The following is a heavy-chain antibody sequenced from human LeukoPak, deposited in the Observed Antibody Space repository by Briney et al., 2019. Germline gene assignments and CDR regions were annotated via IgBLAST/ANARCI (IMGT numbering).Heavy chain of an antibody. CDR3: AKETMAPHPRGY. V-gene: IGHV3-30*18. CDR1: GFTFSSYG. D-gene: IGHD5-24*01. CDR2: ISYDGSNK. J-gene: IGHJ4*02. Sequence: GGSLRLSCAPSGFTFSSYGMHWVRQAPGKGLEWVAVISYDGSNKYYADSVKGRFTISRDNSKSTLYLQMNSLRAEDTAVYYCAKETMAPHPRGYWGQGTLVTVSS.